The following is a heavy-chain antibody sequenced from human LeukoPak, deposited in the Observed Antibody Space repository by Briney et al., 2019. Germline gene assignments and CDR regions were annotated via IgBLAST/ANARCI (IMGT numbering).Heavy chain of an antibody. CDR2: IYWNDDK. V-gene: IGHV2-5*01. CDR3: AHVKGCSGGSCYWAWFDP. J-gene: IGHJ5*02. Sequence: SGPTLVKPTQTLTLTCTFSGFSLSTSGVGVGWIRQPPGKALEWLALIYWNDDKRYSPSLKSRLTITKDTSKNQVVLTVTNMDPVDTATYCCAHVKGCSGGSCYWAWFDPWGQGTLVTVSS. D-gene: IGHD2-15*01. CDR1: GFSLSTSGVG.